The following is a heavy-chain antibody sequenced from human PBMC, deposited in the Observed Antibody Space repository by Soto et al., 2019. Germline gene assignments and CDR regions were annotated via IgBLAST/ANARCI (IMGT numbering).Heavy chain of an antibody. Sequence: ASVKVSCKASGFTFTSSAVQWVRQARGQRLEWIGWIVVGSGNTNYAQKFQERVTITRDMSTSTAYMELRSLRSEDTAVYYCAADLRGELLDYYGMDVWGQGTTVTVSS. J-gene: IGHJ6*02. V-gene: IGHV1-58*01. CDR2: IVVGSGNT. CDR3: AADLRGELLDYYGMDV. D-gene: IGHD1-26*01. CDR1: GFTFTSSA.